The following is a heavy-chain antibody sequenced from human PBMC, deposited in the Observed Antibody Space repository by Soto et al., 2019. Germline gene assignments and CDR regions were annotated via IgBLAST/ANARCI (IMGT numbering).Heavy chain of an antibody. D-gene: IGHD5-18*01. V-gene: IGHV2-5*02. Sequence: QITLKESGPTLVKPTQTLTLTCTLYGFSRSTRGVGVGWIRQPTGKALEWLGIIFCVDDKRYRPSLKSRPTITKDSSNTQLVHTMTNMDPVDTGTDYCAQLPWKQLWPRGPVVNLGQGTPVTVSS. CDR2: IFCVDDK. CDR1: GFSRSTRGVG. CDR3: AQLPWKQLWPRGPVVN. J-gene: IGHJ4*02.